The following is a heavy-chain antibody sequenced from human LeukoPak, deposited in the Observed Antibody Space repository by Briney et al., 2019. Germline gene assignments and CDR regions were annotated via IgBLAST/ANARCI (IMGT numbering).Heavy chain of an antibody. J-gene: IGHJ4*02. CDR2: IKEDGSEQ. CDR1: GFSFSRYW. V-gene: IGHV3-7*01. Sequence: GSLRLSCVASGFSFSRYWMSWVRQAPGKGLERVANIKEDGSEQYYADSLKGRFTISRDNVKNSLYLHINSLRAEDTAVYYCARDSFETDIDYWGQGTLVTVSS. CDR3: ARDSFETDIDY. D-gene: IGHD1-14*01.